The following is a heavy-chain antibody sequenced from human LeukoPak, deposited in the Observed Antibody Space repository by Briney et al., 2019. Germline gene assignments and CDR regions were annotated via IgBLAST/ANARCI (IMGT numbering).Heavy chain of an antibody. J-gene: IGHJ4*02. CDR1: GGTFSSYA. CDR3: ARTHFGDLYPFDY. Sequence: ASVKVSCKASGGTFSSYAISWVRQAPGQGLEWMGGIIPIFGTANYAQKFQGRVTITADESTNTAYMELRSLKPDDTAVYYCARTHFGDLYPFDYWGQGTLVTVSS. CDR2: IIPIFGTA. V-gene: IGHV1-69*13. D-gene: IGHD4-17*01.